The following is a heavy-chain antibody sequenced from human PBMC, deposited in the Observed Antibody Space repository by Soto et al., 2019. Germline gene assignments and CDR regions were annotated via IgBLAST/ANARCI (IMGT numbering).Heavy chain of an antibody. Sequence: QVQLVESGGGVVQPGRSLRLSCAASGFTFSSYGMHWVRQAPGKGLEWVAVISYDGSNKYYADSVKGRFTISRDNSKNQLYLQINSLTAAETAVYDCGKPTIAAPSRGWYFDLWGRGTLVTVSS. CDR1: GFTFSSYG. J-gene: IGHJ2*01. CDR3: GKPTIAAPSRGWYFDL. D-gene: IGHD6-6*01. V-gene: IGHV3-30*18. CDR2: ISYDGSNK.